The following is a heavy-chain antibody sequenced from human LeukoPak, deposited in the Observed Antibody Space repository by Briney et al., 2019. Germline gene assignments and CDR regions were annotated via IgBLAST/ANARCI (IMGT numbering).Heavy chain of an antibody. J-gene: IGHJ4*02. V-gene: IGHV3-64D*06. CDR2: ISSNGGST. CDR1: GSTFSSYA. D-gene: IGHD3-10*01. CDR3: VKSESGGSGAFDY. Sequence: GGSLRLSCSASGSTFSSYAMHWVRQAPGKGLEYVSAISSNGGSTYYADSVKGRFTISRDNSKNTLYLQMSSLRAEDTAVYYCVKSESGGSGAFDYWGQGTLVTVSS.